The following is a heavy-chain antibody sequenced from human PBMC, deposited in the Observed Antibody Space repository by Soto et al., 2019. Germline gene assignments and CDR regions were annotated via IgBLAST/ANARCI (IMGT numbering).Heavy chain of an antibody. J-gene: IGHJ2*01. D-gene: IGHD4-17*01. V-gene: IGHV3-30*03. CDR2: ISYDGSNK. CDR1: GFTFSSYG. Sequence: QVQLVESGGGVVQPGRSLRLSCAASGFTFSSYGMHWVRQAPGKGLEWVAVISYDGSNKYYADSVKGRFTISRDNSKNTLYLQMNSLRAEDTAVYYCATPTVKEGYFDLWGRGTLVTVSS. CDR3: ATPTVKEGYFDL.